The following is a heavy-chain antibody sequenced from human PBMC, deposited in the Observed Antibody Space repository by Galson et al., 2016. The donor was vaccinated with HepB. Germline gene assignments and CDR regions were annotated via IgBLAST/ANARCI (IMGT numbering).Heavy chain of an antibody. D-gene: IGHD6-13*01. CDR1: GFTFSSYA. J-gene: IGHJ6*02. Sequence: SLRLSCAVSGFTFSSYAFNWVRQAPGKGLEWVAVISFDGNKKFYRDSVQGRFTISRDNSRNTLYLQMNSLRPDDTAVYYCARAGIAIWSPMGIYSGLDVWGQGTTVTVSS. V-gene: IGHV3-30*04. CDR2: ISFDGNKK. CDR3: ARAGIAIWSPMGIYSGLDV.